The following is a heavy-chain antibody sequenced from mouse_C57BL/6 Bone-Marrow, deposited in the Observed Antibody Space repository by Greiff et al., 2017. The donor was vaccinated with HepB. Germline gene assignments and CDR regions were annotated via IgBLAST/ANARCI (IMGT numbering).Heavy chain of an antibody. V-gene: IGHV1-53*01. Sequence: VQLQQPGTELVKPGASVKLSCKASGYTFTSYWMHWVKQRPGQGLEWIGNINPSNGGTNYNEKFKSKATLTVDKSSSTAYMQLSSLTSEDSAVYFCATYDEGNYYAMDYWGQGTSVTVSS. CDR1: GYTFTSYW. J-gene: IGHJ4*01. CDR2: INPSNGGT. D-gene: IGHD2-12*01. CDR3: ATYDEGNYYAMDY.